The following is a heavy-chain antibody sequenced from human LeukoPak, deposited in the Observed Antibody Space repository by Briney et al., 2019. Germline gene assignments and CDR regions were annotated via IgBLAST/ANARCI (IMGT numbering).Heavy chain of an antibody. CDR1: GGSFSGYY. J-gene: IGHJ4*02. Sequence: SETLSLTCAVYGGSFSGYYWSWIRQPPGKGLEWIGYISYSGNTNYNPSLKSRVTISVDTSKNQFSLKLRSVTAADTAVYYCARVTTVNTGDFDYWGQGTLATVSS. CDR3: ARVTTVNTGDFDY. D-gene: IGHD1-14*01. CDR2: ISYSGNT. V-gene: IGHV4-59*01.